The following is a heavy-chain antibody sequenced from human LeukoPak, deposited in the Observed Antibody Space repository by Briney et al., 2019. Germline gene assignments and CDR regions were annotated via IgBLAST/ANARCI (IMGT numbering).Heavy chain of an antibody. J-gene: IGHJ5*02. CDR1: VFTFSEYS. V-gene: IGHV3-23*01. Sequence: PGGSLRLSCAASVFTFSEYSMSWVRQAPGKGLEWVSNIRSNGRDTYYTDSVKGRFTISRDNSKNTLYLEMNSLRAEDTAVYYCAKGGYTTCFDPWGQGTLVTVSS. D-gene: IGHD2-15*01. CDR3: AKGGYTTCFDP. CDR2: IRSNGRDT.